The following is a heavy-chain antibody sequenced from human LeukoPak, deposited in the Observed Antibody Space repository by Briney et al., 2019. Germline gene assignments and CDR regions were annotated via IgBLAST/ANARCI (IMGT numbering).Heavy chain of an antibody. D-gene: IGHD1-26*01. J-gene: IGHJ6*02. Sequence: GGSLRLSCAASGFTFSNAWMSWVRQAPGKGLEWVGRIKSETDGGTTDYAAPVKGRFTISRDDSKNTLYLQMNSLKTEDTAVYYCTPGEGMDVWGQGTTVTVSS. V-gene: IGHV3-15*01. CDR2: IKSETDGGTT. CDR1: GFTFSNAW. CDR3: TPGEGMDV.